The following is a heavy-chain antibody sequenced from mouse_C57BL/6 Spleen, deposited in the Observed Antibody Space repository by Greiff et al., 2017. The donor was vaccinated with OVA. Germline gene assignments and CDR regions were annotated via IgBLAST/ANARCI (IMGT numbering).Heavy chain of an antibody. CDR2: IWRGGST. Sequence: QVQLQQSGPGLVQPSQSLSITCTVSGFSLTSYGVHWVRQSPGKGLEWLGVIWRGGSTDYNAAFMSRLGITKDNSKSQVFFKMNSLQADDTAIYYCAKGYWYFDVWGTGTTVTVSS. CDR1: GFSLTSYG. CDR3: AKGYWYFDV. J-gene: IGHJ1*03. V-gene: IGHV2-5*01.